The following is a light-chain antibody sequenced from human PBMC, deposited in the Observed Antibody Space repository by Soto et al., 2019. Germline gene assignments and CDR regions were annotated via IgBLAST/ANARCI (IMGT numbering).Light chain of an antibody. CDR3: QQYGSSPWT. J-gene: IGKJ1*01. CDR2: GAS. CDR1: QSVSSSY. V-gene: IGKV3-20*01. Sequence: EIVLTQSPGTLSLSPGERATLSCRASQSVSSSYLAWYQQKPGQAPRLLIYGASSRATGTPDRFSGSGSGTDFTLTISRLEPEDFAVYYCQQYGSSPWTVGQGTKVEIK.